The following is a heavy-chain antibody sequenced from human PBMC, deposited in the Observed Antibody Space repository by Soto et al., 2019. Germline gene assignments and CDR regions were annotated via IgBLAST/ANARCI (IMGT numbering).Heavy chain of an antibody. CDR2: IYYTGST. Sequence: SETLSLTCTVSGGSISSGGYYWSWIRQHPGKGLEWIGYIYYTGSTYYNPSLESRVTISVDTSKNQFSLKLSSVTAADSAVYYCARDVMVRGVYYYGMDVWGQGTTVTVSS. J-gene: IGHJ6*02. V-gene: IGHV4-31*03. CDR3: ARDVMVRGVYYYGMDV. D-gene: IGHD3-10*01. CDR1: GGSISSGGYY.